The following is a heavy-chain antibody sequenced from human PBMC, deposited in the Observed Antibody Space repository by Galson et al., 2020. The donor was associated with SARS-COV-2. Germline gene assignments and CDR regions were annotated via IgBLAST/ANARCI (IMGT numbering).Heavy chain of an antibody. V-gene: IGHV3-7*01. J-gene: IGHJ5*02. Sequence: TGGSLRLSCAASGFTFTSHWMHWVRQAPGKGLEWVANIRQDGSEQFYVDSVKGRFTISRDNAKKSLFLQMNSLRDEDTAVYYCAREDDSSGSLGDLWGQGTLVTVSS. D-gene: IGHD3-22*01. CDR3: AREDDSSGSLGDL. CDR1: GFTFTSHW. CDR2: IRQDGSEQ.